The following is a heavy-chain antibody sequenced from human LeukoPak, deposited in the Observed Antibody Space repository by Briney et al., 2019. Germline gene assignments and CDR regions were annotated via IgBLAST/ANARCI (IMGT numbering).Heavy chain of an antibody. CDR1: GGSISSYY. D-gene: IGHD3-22*01. J-gene: IGHJ5*02. CDR2: IYTSGST. CDR3: ARDLGDYDSSGYYLNWFDP. Sequence: PSETLSLTCTVSGGSISSYYWSWIRQPAGKGLEWIGHIYTSGSTNYNPSLKSRVTISVDKSKNQFSLKLSSVTAADTAVYYCARDLGDYDSSGYYLNWFDPWGQGTLVTVSP. V-gene: IGHV4-4*07.